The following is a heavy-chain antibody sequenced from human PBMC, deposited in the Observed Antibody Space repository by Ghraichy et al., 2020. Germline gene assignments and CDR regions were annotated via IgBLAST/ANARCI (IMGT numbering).Heavy chain of an antibody. D-gene: IGHD6-13*01. V-gene: IGHV4-59*01. J-gene: IGHJ5*02. CDR2: LSNSGST. CDR3: ARAIYSSSWYWFDP. Sequence: SETLSLTCTVSGGSISSNYWTWIRQLPGKGMEWIGYLSNSGSTNYNPSLKSRVTISVDTSKNQFSLKLSSVTAADTAVYYCARAIYSSSWYWFDPWGQGTLVTVST. CDR1: GGSISSNY.